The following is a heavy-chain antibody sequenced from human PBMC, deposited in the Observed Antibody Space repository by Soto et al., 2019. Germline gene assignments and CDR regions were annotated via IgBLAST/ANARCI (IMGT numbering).Heavy chain of an antibody. Sequence: QVQLQESGPGLVKPSGTLSLMCAVSGASVTSRNWWSWVRQAPGKGLEWIGDSYHSGSSNYNPSLKSRLDISVDKSKNLFSLKLRSVTAADTAVYYCARSPPDEFSYGSGARFDYWGQGVLVTVSS. D-gene: IGHD3-10*01. CDR2: SYHSGSS. CDR1: GASVTSRNW. CDR3: ARSPPDEFSYGSGARFDY. J-gene: IGHJ4*02. V-gene: IGHV4-4*02.